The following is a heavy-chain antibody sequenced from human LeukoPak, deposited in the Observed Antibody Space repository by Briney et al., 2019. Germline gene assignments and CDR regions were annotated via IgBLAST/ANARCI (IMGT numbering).Heavy chain of an antibody. D-gene: IGHD3-3*01. J-gene: IGHJ5*02. CDR1: GGSFSGYY. V-gene: IGHV4-34*01. CDR3: ARAGGFTIFGVVTYNWFDP. Sequence: PSETLSLTCAVYGGSFSGYYWSWIRQPPGKGLEWIGEINHSGSTNYNPSLKSRVTISVDTSKNQFPLKLSSVTAADTAVYYCARAGGFTIFGVVTYNWFDPWGQGTLVTVSS. CDR2: INHSGST.